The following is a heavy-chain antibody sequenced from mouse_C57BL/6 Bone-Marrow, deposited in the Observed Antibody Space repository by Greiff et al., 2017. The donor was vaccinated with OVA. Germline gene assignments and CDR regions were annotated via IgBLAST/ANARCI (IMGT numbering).Heavy chain of an antibody. Sequence: VQLQQSGPGLVKPSQSLSLTCSVTGYSITSGYYWNWIRQFPGNKLEWMGYISYDGSNNYNPSLKNRISITRDTSKNQFFLKLNSVTTEDTATYYCANYYGSSDWYFDVWGTGTTVTVSS. D-gene: IGHD1-1*01. J-gene: IGHJ1*03. CDR3: ANYYGSSDWYFDV. CDR1: GYSITSGYY. CDR2: ISYDGSN. V-gene: IGHV3-6*01.